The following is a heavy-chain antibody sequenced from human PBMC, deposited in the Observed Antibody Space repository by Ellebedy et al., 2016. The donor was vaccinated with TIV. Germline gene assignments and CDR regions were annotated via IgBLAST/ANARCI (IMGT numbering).Heavy chain of an antibody. Sequence: GESLKISCAASGFTFSSYGMHWVRQAPGKGLEWVAFIRYDGSNKYYADSVKGRFTISRDNSKNTLYLQMNSLRAEDTAVYYCAPTRIAVAGTPLGYWGQGTLVTVSS. J-gene: IGHJ4*02. V-gene: IGHV3-30*02. CDR3: APTRIAVAGTPLGY. CDR2: IRYDGSNK. D-gene: IGHD6-19*01. CDR1: GFTFSSYG.